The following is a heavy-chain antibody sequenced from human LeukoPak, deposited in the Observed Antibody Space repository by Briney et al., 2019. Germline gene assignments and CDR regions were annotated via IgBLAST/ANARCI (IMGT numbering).Heavy chain of an antibody. Sequence: SETLSLTCTVSGGSISSGGYYWSWIRQHPGKGLEWIGYIYYSGSTYYNPSLKSRVTISVDTSKNQFSLKLSSVTAADTAVYYCASPFWSGYSYGMDVWGQGTTVTVSS. CDR1: GGSISSGGYY. V-gene: IGHV4-31*03. CDR2: IYYSGST. D-gene: IGHD3-3*01. CDR3: ASPFWSGYSYGMDV. J-gene: IGHJ6*02.